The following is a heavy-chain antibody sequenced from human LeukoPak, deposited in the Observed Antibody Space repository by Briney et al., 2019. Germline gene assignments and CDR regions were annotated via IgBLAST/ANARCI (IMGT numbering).Heavy chain of an antibody. CDR2: ISDDGKYI. CDR1: GFTFSRYS. Sequence: GGSLRLSCAASGFTFSRYSMNWVRQAPGKGLEWVSSISDDGKYIYYADSVKGRFSISRDNAKNSLYLQMNSLRAEDTAVYYCATEGAAAGSYYFDSWGQGTLVTVSS. CDR3: ATEGAAAGSYYFDS. D-gene: IGHD6-13*01. J-gene: IGHJ4*02. V-gene: IGHV3-21*01.